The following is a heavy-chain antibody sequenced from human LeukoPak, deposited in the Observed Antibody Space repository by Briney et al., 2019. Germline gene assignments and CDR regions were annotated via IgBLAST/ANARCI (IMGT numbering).Heavy chain of an antibody. D-gene: IGHD3/OR15-3a*01. Sequence: ASVKVSCKASGYTFTSYYMHWVRQAPGQGLEWMGIINPSGGSTSYAQKFQGRVTMTRDTSTSTVYMELSSLRSEDTAVYYCARISETGDFTHYYFYMDVWGKGTTVTVSS. CDR2: INPSGGST. CDR1: GYTFTSYY. CDR3: ARISETGDFTHYYFYMDV. J-gene: IGHJ6*03. V-gene: IGHV1-46*01.